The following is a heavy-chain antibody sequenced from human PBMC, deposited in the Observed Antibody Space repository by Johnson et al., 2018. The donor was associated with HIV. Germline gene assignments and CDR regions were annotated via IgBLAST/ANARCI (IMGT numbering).Heavy chain of an antibody. Sequence: QVQLVESGGGVVQPGRSLRLSCVASRFTFSSYGMHWVRQAPGKGLEWVAFIRYDGSNKYYADSVKGRFTISRDNSKNTLYLQMNSLRAEDTAVYYCAKVGLYSGYEYDAFDIWGQGTMVTVSS. V-gene: IGHV3-30*02. J-gene: IGHJ3*02. CDR3: AKVGLYSGYEYDAFDI. CDR1: RFTFSSYG. D-gene: IGHD5-12*01. CDR2: IRYDGSNK.